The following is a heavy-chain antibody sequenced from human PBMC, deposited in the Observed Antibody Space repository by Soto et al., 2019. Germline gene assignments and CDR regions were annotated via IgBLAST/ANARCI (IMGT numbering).Heavy chain of an antibody. Sequence: GGSLRLSCAASGFTFSSYAMHWVRQAPGKGLEWVAVISYDGSNKYYADSVKGRFTISRDNSKNTLYLQMNSLRAEDTAVYYCARSGPPYYYDSSAPSAFDIWGQGTMVTASS. CDR1: GFTFSSYA. V-gene: IGHV3-30-3*01. CDR2: ISYDGSNK. D-gene: IGHD3-22*01. CDR3: ARSGPPYYYDSSAPSAFDI. J-gene: IGHJ3*02.